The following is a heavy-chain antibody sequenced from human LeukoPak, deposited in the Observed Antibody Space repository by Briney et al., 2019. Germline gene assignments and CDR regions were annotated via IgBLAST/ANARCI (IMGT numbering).Heavy chain of an antibody. CDR2: IYYSGST. CDR1: GGSISSYY. CDR3: ARVVLWFGESANPATYYYYYYMDV. Sequence: SETLSLTCTVSGGSISSYYWSWIRQPPGKGLEWIGYIYYSGSTNYNPSLKSRVTISVDTSKNQFSLKLSSVTAADTAVYYCARVVLWFGESANPATYYYYYYMDVWGKGTTVTVSS. J-gene: IGHJ6*03. V-gene: IGHV4-59*12. D-gene: IGHD3-10*01.